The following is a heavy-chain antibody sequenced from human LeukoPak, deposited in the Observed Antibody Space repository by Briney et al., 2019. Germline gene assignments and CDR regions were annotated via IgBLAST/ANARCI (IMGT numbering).Heavy chain of an antibody. V-gene: IGHV1-69*05. CDR2: IIPIFGTA. D-gene: IGHD1-26*01. Sequence: ASVKVSCKASGGTFSSYAISWVRQAPGQGLEWMGGIIPIFGTANYAQKFQGRVTITTDESTSTAYMELSSLRSEDTAVYYCARAEVGATRTFDYWGQGTLVTGSS. CDR3: ARAEVGATRTFDY. J-gene: IGHJ4*02. CDR1: GGTFSSYA.